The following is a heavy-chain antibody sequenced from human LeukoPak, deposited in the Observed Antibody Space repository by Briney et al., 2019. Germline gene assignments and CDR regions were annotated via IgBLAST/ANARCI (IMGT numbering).Heavy chain of an antibody. J-gene: IGHJ4*02. D-gene: IGHD4-23*01. V-gene: IGHV1-46*01. CDR3: ARDRNYGGNSDYFDY. Sequence: ASVKVSCKASGYTFTSYYMHWVRQAPGQGLEWMGIINPSSGSTSYAQKFQGRVTMTRDTSTSTVYMELSSLRSEDTAVYYCARDRNYGGNSDYFDYWGQGTLVTVSS. CDR1: GYTFTSYY. CDR2: INPSSGST.